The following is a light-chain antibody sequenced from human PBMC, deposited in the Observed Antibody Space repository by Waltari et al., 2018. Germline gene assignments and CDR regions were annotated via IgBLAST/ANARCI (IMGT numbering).Light chain of an antibody. CDR1: QTLVHSNGYNY. J-gene: IGKJ3*01. Sequence: IVMSLSPLSLPVTTGEPASISCRSSQTLVHSNGYNYLEWYLQKPGQAPHLLIYLGSNRASGVPDRFSGSGSGTDFTLKISRVEAEDVGVYYCRQALQTPFTFGPGTKVDIK. CDR2: LGS. CDR3: RQALQTPFT. V-gene: IGKV2-28*01.